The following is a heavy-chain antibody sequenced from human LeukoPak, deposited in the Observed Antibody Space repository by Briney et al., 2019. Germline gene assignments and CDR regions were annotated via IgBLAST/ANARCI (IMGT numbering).Heavy chain of an antibody. CDR1: GFTFSSYA. CDR2: ISGSGGST. Sequence: GGSLRLSCAASGFTFSSYAMSWVRQAPGKGLEWVSAISGSGGSTCYADSVRGRFTISRDNSKSTLYLQMNSLRAEDTAVYYCAKGGGTVTPPQAWGQGTLVTVSS. V-gene: IGHV3-23*01. J-gene: IGHJ4*02. D-gene: IGHD4-17*01. CDR3: AKGGGTVTPPQA.